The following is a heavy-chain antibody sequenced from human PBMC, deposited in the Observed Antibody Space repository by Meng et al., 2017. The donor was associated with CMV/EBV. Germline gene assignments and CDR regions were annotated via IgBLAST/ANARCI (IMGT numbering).Heavy chain of an antibody. CDR2: ISSSSSYI. V-gene: IGHV3-21*01. CDR3: ARADAIVVVPAAILDYYYGMDV. CDR1: GFTFSSYS. D-gene: IGHD2-2*01. Sequence: GESLKISCAASGFTFSSYSMNWVRQAPGKGLEWVSSISSSSSYIYHADSVKGRFTISRDNAKNSLYLQMNSLRAEDTAVYYCARADAIVVVPAAILDYYYGMDVWGQGTTVTVSS. J-gene: IGHJ6*02.